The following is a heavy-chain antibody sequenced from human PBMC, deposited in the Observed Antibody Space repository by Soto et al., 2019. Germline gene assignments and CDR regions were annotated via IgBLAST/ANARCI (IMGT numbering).Heavy chain of an antibody. D-gene: IGHD6-13*01. V-gene: IGHV1-69*13. CDR1: GGTFSSYA. Sequence: SVKVSCKASGGTFSSYAISWVRQAPGQGLEWLGGIIPIFGTANYAQKFQGRVTITADESTSTAYMELSSLRSEDTAVYYCARMAAAGTSDYYYGMDVWGQGTTVTVSS. CDR2: IIPIFGTA. CDR3: ARMAAAGTSDYYYGMDV. J-gene: IGHJ6*02.